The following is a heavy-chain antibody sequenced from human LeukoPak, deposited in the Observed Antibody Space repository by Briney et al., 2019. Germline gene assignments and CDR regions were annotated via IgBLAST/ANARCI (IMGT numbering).Heavy chain of an antibody. CDR3: ARHGVATMGYYYYMDV. V-gene: IGHV4-61*02. CDR2: IYTSGST. CDR1: GGSISSGSYY. Sequence: PSETLSLTCTVSGGSISSGSYYWSWIRQPAGKGLEWIGRIYTSGSTNYNPSLKSRVTISVDTSKNQFSLKLSSVAAADTAVYYCARHGVATMGYYYYMDVWGKGTTVTISS. J-gene: IGHJ6*03. D-gene: IGHD5-12*01.